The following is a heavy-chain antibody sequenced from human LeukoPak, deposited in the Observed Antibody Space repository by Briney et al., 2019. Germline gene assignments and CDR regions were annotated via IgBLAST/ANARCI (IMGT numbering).Heavy chain of an antibody. D-gene: IGHD3-10*01. Sequence: PGGSLRLSCAASGFTFSSYWRHWVRQAPGKGLVWVSRINSDGSTTNYADSVKGRFTISRDNAKNTLYLQMNSLRAEDTAVYYCSSQIWLGELFAHYWGQGTLVTVSS. J-gene: IGHJ4*02. CDR2: INSDGSTT. V-gene: IGHV3-74*01. CDR3: SSQIWLGELFAHY. CDR1: GFTFSSYW.